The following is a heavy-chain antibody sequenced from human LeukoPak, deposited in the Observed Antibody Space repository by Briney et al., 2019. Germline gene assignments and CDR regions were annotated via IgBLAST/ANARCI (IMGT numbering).Heavy chain of an antibody. CDR2: ISWNSGSV. CDR3: AKDMGGATYYYYGMDV. Sequence: GGSLRLSCAASGFTFDDYAMHWVRQAPGKGLEWVSGISWNSGSVGYADSVKGRFTISRDNAKNSLYLQMNSLRAEDTALYYCAKDMGGATYYYYGMDVRGQGTTVTVSS. V-gene: IGHV3-9*01. J-gene: IGHJ6*02. D-gene: IGHD1-26*01. CDR1: GFTFDDYA.